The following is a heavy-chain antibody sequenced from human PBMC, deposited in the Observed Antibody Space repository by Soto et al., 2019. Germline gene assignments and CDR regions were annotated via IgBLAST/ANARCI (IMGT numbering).Heavy chain of an antibody. J-gene: IGHJ5*02. CDR3: AKDRMWDLEFGDLDWFDP. CDR1: GFTFSSYA. CDR2: ISGSGGST. D-gene: IGHD3-10*01. V-gene: IGHV3-23*01. Sequence: GGSLRLSCAASGFTFSSYAMSWVRQAPGKGLEWVSAISGSGGSTYYADSVKGRFTISRDNSKNTLYLQMNSLRAEDTAVYYCAKDRMWDLEFGDLDWFDPWGQGTLVTVSS.